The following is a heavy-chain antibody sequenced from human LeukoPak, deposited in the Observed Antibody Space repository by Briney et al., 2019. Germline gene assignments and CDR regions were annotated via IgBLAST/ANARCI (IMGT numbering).Heavy chain of an antibody. J-gene: IGHJ5*02. V-gene: IGHV3-66*04. Sequence: PGGSLRLSCAASGFSLSSDYMNWVRQAPGKGLEWVSVVYSGGGTDYADSVKGRFTISRDIPKNTLYLQMNGLRVEDTAVYYCVRQFWAWGQGTLVTVSA. D-gene: IGHD3-16*01. CDR1: GFSLSSDY. CDR2: VYSGGGT. CDR3: VRQFWA.